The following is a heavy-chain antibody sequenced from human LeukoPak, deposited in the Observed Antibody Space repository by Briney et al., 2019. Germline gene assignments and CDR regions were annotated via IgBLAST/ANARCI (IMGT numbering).Heavy chain of an antibody. D-gene: IGHD3-9*01. V-gene: IGHV4-39*01. CDR3: ARTDPGEPYYDILTGYYFDY. CDR2: INYSGST. J-gene: IGHJ4*02. CDR1: GGSISSSSYY. Sequence: SETLSLTCTVSGGSISSSSYYWGWIRQPPGKGLEWIGSINYSGSTYYNPSLKSRVTISVDTSKNQFSLKLSSVTAADTAVYYCARTDPGEPYYDILTGYYFDYWGQGTLVTVSS.